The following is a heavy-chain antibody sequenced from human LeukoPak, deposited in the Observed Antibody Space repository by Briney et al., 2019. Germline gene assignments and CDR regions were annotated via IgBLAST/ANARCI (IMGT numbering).Heavy chain of an antibody. V-gene: IGHV3-15*01. J-gene: IGHJ4*02. CDR1: GFTLTNAW. Sequence: GGSLRLSCAASGFTLTNAWMSWVRQAPGKGLEWVGRIKSKGGGGTTDYAAPVKGRFTISRDDSKNTLYLQMNSLKAEDTAVYYCTTDLPTLGSGEMDYWGQGTLVTVSS. D-gene: IGHD3-10*01. CDR2: IKSKGGGGTT. CDR3: TTDLPTLGSGEMDY.